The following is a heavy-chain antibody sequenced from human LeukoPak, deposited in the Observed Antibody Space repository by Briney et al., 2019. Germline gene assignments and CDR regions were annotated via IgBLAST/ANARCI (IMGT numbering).Heavy chain of an antibody. D-gene: IGHD6-19*01. Sequence: GASVKVSCKASGYTFTSYAIHWVRQAPGQRLEWMGWINAGNGNRKYSQKFQGRVTITRDTSASTAYMELSSLRSEDTALYYCATRPGMAVAGFDFWGQGTLVTVSS. J-gene: IGHJ4*02. CDR2: INAGNGNR. V-gene: IGHV1-3*01. CDR1: GYTFTSYA. CDR3: ATRPGMAVAGFDF.